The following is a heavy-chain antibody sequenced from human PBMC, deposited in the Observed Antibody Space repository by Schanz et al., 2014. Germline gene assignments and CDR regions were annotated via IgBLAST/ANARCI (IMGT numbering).Heavy chain of an antibody. J-gene: IGHJ1*01. CDR2: IKQDGSEK. CDR1: GFTLSSYA. CDR3: ASGVHVSSLQKGLQF. V-gene: IGHV3-7*02. Sequence: EVQLLDSGGGLVQPGRSLRLSCAAYGFTLSSYAMHWVRQAPGKGLEWVANIKQDGSEKYYVDAVKGRFTISRDNAKNSVSLQMRRLRVEDTAVYYCASGVHVSSLQKGLQFWGRGTLVIVSS. D-gene: IGHD3-10*01.